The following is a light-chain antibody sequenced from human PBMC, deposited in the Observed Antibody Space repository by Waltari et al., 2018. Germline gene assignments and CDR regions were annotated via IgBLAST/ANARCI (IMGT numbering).Light chain of an antibody. Sequence: QSALTQPASLSGSPGQSITISCTGTSRDVGSSNLVSWYQPHPGKAPKLIVYGGSKRPSGVSNGFSGSKSGNTASLTISGLQAEDEADYHCCSYAGGSAFVVFGGGTKLTVL. CDR1: SRDVGSSNL. CDR2: GGS. J-gene: IGLJ2*01. V-gene: IGLV2-23*03. CDR3: CSYAGGSAFVV.